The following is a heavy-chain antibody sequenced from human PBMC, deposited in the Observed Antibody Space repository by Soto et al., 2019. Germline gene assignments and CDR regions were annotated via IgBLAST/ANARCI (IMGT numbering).Heavy chain of an antibody. V-gene: IGHV1-69*05. CDR1: GGTFSSYA. CDR2: IIPIFGTA. D-gene: IGHD5-18*01. CDR3: ARYVDTAKRLMGWFDP. Sequence: QVQLVQSGAEVKKPGSSVKVSCKASGGTFSSYAISWVRQAPGQGLEWMGGIIPIFGTANYPQKFQGRVTITXXEXTXXAYMELSGLRSEDTAVYYCARYVDTAKRLMGWFDPWGQGSLVTVSS. J-gene: IGHJ5*02.